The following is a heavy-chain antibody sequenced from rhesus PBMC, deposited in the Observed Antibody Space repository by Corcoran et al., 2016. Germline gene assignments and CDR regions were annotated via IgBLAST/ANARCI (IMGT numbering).Heavy chain of an antibody. CDR2: IPYSGDP. CDR1: GGSISSSYYY. Sequence: QVQLQESGPGLVKPSETLSLTCAVSGGSISSSYYYWSWIRQAPGKGLAWIGYIPYSGDPTPTPSLKRRITISRETSKNQFSLKVGSVTAADTSVYYCARKTYEIRNPFDYWGQGVLVTVSS. V-gene: IGHV4-122*02. J-gene: IGHJ4*01. CDR3: ARKTYEIRNPFDY. D-gene: IGHD3-28*01.